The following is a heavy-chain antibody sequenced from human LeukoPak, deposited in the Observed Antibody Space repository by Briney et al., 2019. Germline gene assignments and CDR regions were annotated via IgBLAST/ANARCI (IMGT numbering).Heavy chain of an antibody. D-gene: IGHD6-6*01. V-gene: IGHV1-46*01. CDR3: ARDGPRIAALGEDFDY. CDR2: INPSGGST. CDR1: GYTFTSYY. J-gene: IGHJ4*02. Sequence: ASVKVSCKASGYTFTSYYMHWVRQAPGQGLEWMGIINPSGGSTSYAQKFQGRVTMARDTSTSTVYMELSSLRSEDTAVYYCARDGPRIAALGEDFDYWGQGTLVTVSS.